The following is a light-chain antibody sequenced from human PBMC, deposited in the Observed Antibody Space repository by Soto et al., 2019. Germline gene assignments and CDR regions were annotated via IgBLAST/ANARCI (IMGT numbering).Light chain of an antibody. CDR1: SSDVGGYTY. CDR3: SSYTSSSTPYV. V-gene: IGLV2-14*01. Sequence: QSALTQPASVSGSPGQSITISCTGTSSDVGGYTYVSWNQQHPGKAPKLMNYQVSNRPSGVSNRFSGSKSGNTASLTISGLQAEEEADYYCSSYTSSSTPYVFGTGTKLTVL. J-gene: IGLJ1*01. CDR2: QVS.